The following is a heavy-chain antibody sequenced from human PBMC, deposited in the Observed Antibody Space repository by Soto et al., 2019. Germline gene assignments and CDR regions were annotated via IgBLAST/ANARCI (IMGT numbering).Heavy chain of an antibody. CDR3: ARAYCSSTSCYENYFDY. CDR2: ISAYNGKT. J-gene: IGHJ4*02. CDR1: GYTFTSYG. D-gene: IGHD2-2*01. V-gene: IGHV1-18*01. Sequence: ASVKVSCKASGYTFTSYGISWVRQAPGQGLERMGWISAYNGKTNYTHKLHGRVPITTDTSMSSAYMELRSLRSDDTAVYYCARAYCSSTSCYENYFDYWGQGTLVTVSS.